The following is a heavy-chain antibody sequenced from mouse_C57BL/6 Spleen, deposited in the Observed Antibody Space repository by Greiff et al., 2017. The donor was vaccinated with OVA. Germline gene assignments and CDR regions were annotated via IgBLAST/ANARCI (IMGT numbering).Heavy chain of an antibody. CDR3: ARGYYGSSSYWYFDV. CDR1: GYTFTDYN. V-gene: IGHV1-18*01. J-gene: IGHJ1*03. CDR2: INPNNGGT. Sequence: EVKLMESGPELVKPGASVKIPCKASGYTFTDYNMDLVKQSHGKSLEWIGDINPNNGGTIYNQKFKGKATLTVDKSSSTAYMELRSLTSEDTAVYYCARGYYGSSSYWYFDVWGTGTTVTVSS. D-gene: IGHD1-1*01.